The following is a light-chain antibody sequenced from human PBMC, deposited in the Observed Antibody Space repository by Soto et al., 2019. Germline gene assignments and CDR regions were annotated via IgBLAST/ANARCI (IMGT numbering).Light chain of an antibody. CDR2: GAS. V-gene: IGKV3-20*01. Sequence: EIVLTQSPGTLYLSPGEKATLSCRASQSVSSSYLAWYQQKPGQAPRLLIYGASNRATGIPDRFSGSGSGTDFTLTISRLEPEDFAVYYCQQYDSSYTFGQGTELEIK. CDR3: QQYDSSYT. CDR1: QSVSSSY. J-gene: IGKJ2*01.